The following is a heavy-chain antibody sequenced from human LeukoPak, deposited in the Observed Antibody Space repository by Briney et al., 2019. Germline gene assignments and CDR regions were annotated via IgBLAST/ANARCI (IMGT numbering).Heavy chain of an antibody. CDR1: GDSISIYY. J-gene: IGHJ4*02. CDR3: ARDRELGY. V-gene: IGHV4-59*01. CDR2: IYNSGST. Sequence: PSETLSLTCRVSGDSISIYYWSWIRQPPGKGLEWIGYIYNSGSTNYNPSLKSRVTISVDTSKNQFSLKLTSVTAADTAVYYCARDRELGYWGQGTLVTVSS. D-gene: IGHD3-10*01.